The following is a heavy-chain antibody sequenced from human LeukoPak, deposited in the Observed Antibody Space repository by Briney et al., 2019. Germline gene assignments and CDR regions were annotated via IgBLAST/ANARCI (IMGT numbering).Heavy chain of an antibody. V-gene: IGHV3-43*02. Sequence: GGSLRLSCAASGFIFDDYAMHWVRQAPGKGLEWVSLITGDAESTYYADSVKGRFTISRDNSKNSLYLQMNNLRTEDTALYYCVKEWYSSSWYWFDPWGQGTLVTVSS. CDR2: ITGDAEST. J-gene: IGHJ5*02. CDR3: VKEWYSSSWYWFDP. D-gene: IGHD6-13*01. CDR1: GFIFDDYA.